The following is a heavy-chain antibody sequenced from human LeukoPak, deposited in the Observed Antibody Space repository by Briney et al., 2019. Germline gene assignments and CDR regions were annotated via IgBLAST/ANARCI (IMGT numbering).Heavy chain of an antibody. CDR2: ISGSGGST. CDR1: GFTFSSYA. V-gene: IGHV3-23*01. J-gene: IGHJ4*02. Sequence: PGGSLRLSCAASGFTFSSYAMSWVRQAPGKGLEWVSAISGSGGSTYYADSVKGRFTISRDNSKNTLYLQMNSLRAEDTAVYYCAKGTPSYCSGGSCYSDYFDYWGQGTLVTASS. CDR3: AKGTPSYCSGGSCYSDYFDY. D-gene: IGHD2-15*01.